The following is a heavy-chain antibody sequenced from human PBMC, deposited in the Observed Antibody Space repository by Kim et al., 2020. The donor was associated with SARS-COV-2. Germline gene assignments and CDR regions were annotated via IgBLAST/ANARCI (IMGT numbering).Heavy chain of an antibody. J-gene: IGHJ1*01. CDR3: AARDSATGAEYFQH. Sequence: YADSVKGRFTISRDTSKSTLYLHMNSLSVDDTAVYYCAARDSATGAEYFQHWGQGTLVSVSS. V-gene: IGHV3-23*01.